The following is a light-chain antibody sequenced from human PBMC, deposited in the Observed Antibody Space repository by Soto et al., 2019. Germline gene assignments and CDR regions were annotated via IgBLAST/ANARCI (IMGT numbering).Light chain of an antibody. Sequence: NFMLTQPHSVSESPGKTVTISCTRSSGSIASNYVQWYQQRPGSAPTTVIYEDNQRPSGVPDRFSGSIDSSSNSASLTISGLKTEDEADYYCQSYDSSILNVFGSGTQLTV. J-gene: IGLJ6*01. CDR1: SGSIASNY. CDR2: EDN. V-gene: IGLV6-57*03. CDR3: QSYDSSILNV.